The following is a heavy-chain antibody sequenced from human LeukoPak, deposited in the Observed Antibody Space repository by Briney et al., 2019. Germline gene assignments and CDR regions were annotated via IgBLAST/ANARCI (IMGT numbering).Heavy chain of an antibody. CDR2: ISSSSSYI. V-gene: IGHV3-21*01. Sequence: GGSLRLSCAASGFTFSSYSMNWVRQAPGKGLEWVSSISSSSSYIYYADSVKGRFTISRDNAKNSLYLQRNSLRAEDTAVYYCASFGYGGYGYWGQGTLVTVSS. D-gene: IGHD5-12*01. J-gene: IGHJ4*02. CDR1: GFTFSSYS. CDR3: ASFGYGGYGY.